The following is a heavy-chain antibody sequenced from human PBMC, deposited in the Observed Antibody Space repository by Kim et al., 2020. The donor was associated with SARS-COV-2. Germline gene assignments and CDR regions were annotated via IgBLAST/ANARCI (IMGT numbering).Heavy chain of an antibody. CDR3: ARGIVGARTLDY. Sequence: GGSLRLSCAASGFTFSSYAMHWVRQAPGKGLEWVAVISYDRSNKYYADSVKGRFTISRDNSKNTLYLQMNSLRAEDTAVYYCARGIVGARTLDYWGQGTLVTVSS. CDR2: ISYDRSNK. D-gene: IGHD1-26*01. CDR1: GFTFSSYA. V-gene: IGHV3-30*04. J-gene: IGHJ4*02.